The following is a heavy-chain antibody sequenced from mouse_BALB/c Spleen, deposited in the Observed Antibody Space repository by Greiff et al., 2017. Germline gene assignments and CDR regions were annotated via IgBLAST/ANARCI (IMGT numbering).Heavy chain of an antibody. D-gene: IGHD1-1*01. V-gene: IGHV1S29*02. CDR2: IYPYNGGT. CDR1: GYTFTDYN. Sequence: VQLKESGPELVKPGASVKISCKASGYTFTDYNMHWVKQSHGKSLEWIGYIYPYNGGTGYNQKFKSKATLTVDNSSSTAYMELRSLTSEDSAVYYCARAYYYGSLYYFDYWGQGTTLTVSS. J-gene: IGHJ2*01. CDR3: ARAYYYGSLYYFDY.